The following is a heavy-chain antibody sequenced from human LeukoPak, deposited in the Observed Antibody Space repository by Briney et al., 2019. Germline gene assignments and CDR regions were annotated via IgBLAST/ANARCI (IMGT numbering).Heavy chain of an antibody. J-gene: IGHJ4*02. CDR3: ARKAPYYYDGSGPLGTYYFDY. Sequence: PSETLSLTCTVSGGSISSYYWSWIRQPAGKGLEWIGRIYSSGSTNYNPSLKSRVTMSVDTSKNQFSLKLNSVTAADTAVYYRARKAPYYYDGSGPLGTYYFDYWGQGTLVTVSS. CDR1: GGSISSYY. D-gene: IGHD3-22*01. V-gene: IGHV4-4*07. CDR2: IYSSGST.